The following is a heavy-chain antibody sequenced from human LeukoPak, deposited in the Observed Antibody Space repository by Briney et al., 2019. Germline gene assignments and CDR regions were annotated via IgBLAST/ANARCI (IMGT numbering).Heavy chain of an antibody. CDR3: AKDIRRFGGVIATTGSFDY. V-gene: IGHV3-21*04. CDR1: GFTFSSYA. J-gene: IGHJ4*02. Sequence: GGSLRLSCAASGFTFSSYAMNWVRQAPGKGLEWVSFYADSVKGRFTISRDNAKNSLYLQMNSLRAEDTALYYCAKDIRRFGGVIATTGSFDYWGQGTLVTVSS. D-gene: IGHD3-16*02.